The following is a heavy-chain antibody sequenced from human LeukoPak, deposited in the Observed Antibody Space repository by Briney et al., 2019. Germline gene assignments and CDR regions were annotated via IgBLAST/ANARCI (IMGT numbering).Heavy chain of an antibody. J-gene: IGHJ3*02. D-gene: IGHD6-19*01. CDR3: ASLFGIGTVTGTGTFDI. CDR1: GFTLSSYS. V-gene: IGHV3-21*04. CDR2: ISSSSSYI. Sequence: GGSLRLSCAASGFTLSSYSMNWVRQAPGKGLEWVSSISSSSSYIYYADSVKGRFTISRDNAKRSLYLQMNSLRAEDTAVYYCASLFGIGTVTGTGTFDIWGQGTMVTVSS.